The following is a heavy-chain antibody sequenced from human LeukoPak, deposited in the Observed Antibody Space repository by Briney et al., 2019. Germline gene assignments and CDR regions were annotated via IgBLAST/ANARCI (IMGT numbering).Heavy chain of an antibody. CDR2: IYYSGST. CDR3: ARALYDSSGYYSVIDAFDI. D-gene: IGHD3-22*01. J-gene: IGHJ3*02. V-gene: IGHV4-59*01. CDR1: GGSISSYY. Sequence: SETLSLTCTVSGGSISSYYWSWIRQPPGKGLEWIGYIYYSGSTNYNPSLKSRVTISVDTSKNQFSLKLSSETAADTAVYYCARALYDSSGYYSVIDAFDIWGQGTTVTVSS.